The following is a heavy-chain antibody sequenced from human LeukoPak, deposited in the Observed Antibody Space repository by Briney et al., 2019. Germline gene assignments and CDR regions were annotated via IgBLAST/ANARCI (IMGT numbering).Heavy chain of an antibody. V-gene: IGHV3-30*04. CDR1: GFTFSSYA. CDR2: ISHDGSNK. CDR3: AKDSPSFSSGWLDS. J-gene: IGHJ4*02. Sequence: GGSLRLSCAASGFTFSSYAMHWVRQAPGKGLEWVAVISHDGSNKNYADTVKGRFTISRDNSKTTLFLQMNSVRAEDTAVYYCAKDSPSFSSGWLDSWGQGTLVTVSP. D-gene: IGHD6-19*01.